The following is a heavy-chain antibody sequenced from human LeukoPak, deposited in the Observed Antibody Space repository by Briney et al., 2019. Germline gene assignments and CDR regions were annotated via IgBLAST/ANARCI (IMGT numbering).Heavy chain of an antibody. CDR3: ARRYCSGGSCPGGYFQH. V-gene: IGHV4-39*01. CDR1: GGSFSSSSYF. J-gene: IGHJ1*01. CDR2: IYYSGST. D-gene: IGHD2-15*01. Sequence: SETLSLTCTVSGGSFSSSSYFWGWIRQPPGKGLEWIGSIYYSGSTYYNPSLKSRVTISVDTSKNQFSLKLSSVTAADTAVYYCARRYCSGGSCPGGYFQHWGQGTLVSVSS.